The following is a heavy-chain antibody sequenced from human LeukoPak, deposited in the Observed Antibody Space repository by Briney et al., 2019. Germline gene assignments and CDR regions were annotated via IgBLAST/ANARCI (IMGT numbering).Heavy chain of an antibody. V-gene: IGHV4-39*01. CDR3: ARQRADYFYHYLDV. CDR1: GGSISSSSYY. Sequence: KPSETLSLTCTVSGGSISSSSYYWDWIRQPPGKGLEWIGNVYYGGNTFYNSSLESRVTISVDMSKNQFSLKLTSLTAADTAVYYCARQRADYFYHYLDVWGKGTSVTVSS. CDR2: VYYGGNT. J-gene: IGHJ6*03.